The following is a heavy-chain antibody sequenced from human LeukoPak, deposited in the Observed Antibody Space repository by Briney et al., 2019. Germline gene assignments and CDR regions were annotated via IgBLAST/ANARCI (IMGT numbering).Heavy chain of an antibody. Sequence: GGSLRLSCAASGFTFSSYGMHWVRQAPGKGLEWVSYISSSSSTIYYADSVKGRFTISRDNAKNSLYLQMNSLRAEDTAVYYCARDRGYGPHFFDYWGQGTLVTVSS. CDR3: ARDRGYGPHFFDY. J-gene: IGHJ4*02. CDR2: ISSSSSTI. V-gene: IGHV3-48*01. CDR1: GFTFSSYG. D-gene: IGHD3-10*01.